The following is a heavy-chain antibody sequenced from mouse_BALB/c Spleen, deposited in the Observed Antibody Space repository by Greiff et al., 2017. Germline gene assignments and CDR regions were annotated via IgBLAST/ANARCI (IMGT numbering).Heavy chain of an antibody. D-gene: IGHD6-2*01. CDR2: ISSGGST. V-gene: IGHV5-6-5*01. CDR1: GFTFSSYA. Sequence: EVKVEESGGGLVKPGGSLKLSCAASGFTFSSYAMSWVRQTPEKRLEWVASISSGGSTYYPDSVKGRFTISRDNARNILYLQMSSLRSEDTAMYYCARDHVSYWYFDVWGAGTTVTVSS. CDR3: ARDHVSYWYFDV. J-gene: IGHJ1*01.